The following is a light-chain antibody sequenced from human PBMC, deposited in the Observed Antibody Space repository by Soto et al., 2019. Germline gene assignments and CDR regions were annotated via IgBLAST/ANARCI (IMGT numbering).Light chain of an antibody. V-gene: IGKV1-5*01. J-gene: IGKJ1*01. Sequence: DSQMTQSPSTLSASVGDRVTITCRASQSISSWLAWYQQKPGKAPKLLIHDASSLESGVPSRFSGSGSGTEFTLTISSLQPDDFATYYCQQYNSYWTFGQGTKVDIK. CDR3: QQYNSYWT. CDR2: DAS. CDR1: QSISSW.